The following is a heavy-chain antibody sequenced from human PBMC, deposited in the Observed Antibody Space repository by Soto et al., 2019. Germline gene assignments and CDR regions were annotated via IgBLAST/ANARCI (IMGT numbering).Heavy chain of an antibody. Sequence: GGSLRLSCAASGFTFSSYGMHWVRQAPGKGLEWVAVISYDGINKYYADSVKGRFTISRDNSKNTLYLQMNSLRAEDTAVYYCAKSIVVAGDSLDYWGQGTLVTISS. CDR1: GFTFSSYG. J-gene: IGHJ4*02. V-gene: IGHV3-30*18. CDR3: AKSIVVAGDSLDY. D-gene: IGHD6-19*01. CDR2: ISYDGINK.